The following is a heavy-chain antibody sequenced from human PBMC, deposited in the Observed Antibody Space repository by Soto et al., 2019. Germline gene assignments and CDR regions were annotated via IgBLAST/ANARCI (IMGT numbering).Heavy chain of an antibody. J-gene: IGHJ4*02. CDR1: GFTFSNAW. CDR3: TTEARNLYDFWSGYSSSPCY. CDR2: IKSKTDGGTT. V-gene: IGHV3-15*07. D-gene: IGHD3-3*01. Sequence: PGGSLRLSCAASGFTFSNAWMNWVRQAPGKGLEWVGRIKSKTDGGTTDYAAPVKGRFTISRDDSKNTLYLQMNSLKTEDTAVYYCTTEARNLYDFWSGYSSSPCYWGQGTLVTVSS.